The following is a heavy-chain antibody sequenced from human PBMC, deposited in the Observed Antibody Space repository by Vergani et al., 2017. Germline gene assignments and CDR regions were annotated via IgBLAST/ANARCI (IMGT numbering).Heavy chain of an antibody. D-gene: IGHD2-2*01. Sequence: QLQLQESGPGLVKPSETLSLTCTVSGGSISSGSYYWSWIRQPAGKGLEWIGRIYTSGSTNYNPSLKSRVTISVDTSTNQFSLKLSSVTAAATAVYYCARDRVVVVPAAIRYYYYYGMDVWGQGTTVTVSS. CDR2: IYTSGST. V-gene: IGHV4-61*02. CDR3: ARDRVVVVPAAIRYYYYYGMDV. CDR1: GGSISSGSYY. J-gene: IGHJ6*02.